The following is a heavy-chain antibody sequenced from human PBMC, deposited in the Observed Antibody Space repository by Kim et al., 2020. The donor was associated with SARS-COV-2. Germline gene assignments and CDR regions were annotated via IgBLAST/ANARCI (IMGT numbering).Heavy chain of an antibody. V-gene: IGHV3-11*01. J-gene: IGHJ4*02. D-gene: IGHD2-21*01. Sequence: VKGRFTNARDNAKNSLYLQMNSLRAEDTAVYYCARDAPGEGFILFRYFDYWGQGTLVTVSS. CDR3: ARDAPGEGFILFRYFDY.